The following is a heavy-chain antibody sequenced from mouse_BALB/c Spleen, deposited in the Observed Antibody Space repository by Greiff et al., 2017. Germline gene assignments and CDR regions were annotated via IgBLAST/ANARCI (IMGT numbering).Heavy chain of an antibody. J-gene: IGHJ4*01. D-gene: IGHD2-1*01. CDR1: GYTFTEYT. V-gene: IGHV1-26*01. CDR3: ANIYYGNYDAMDY. CDR2: INPNNGGT. Sequence: EVQLLQSGPELVKPGASVKISCKTSGYTFTEYTMHWVKQSHGKSLEWIGGINPNNGGTSYNQKFKGKATLTVDKSSSTAYMELRSLTSEDSAVYYCANIYYGNYDAMDYWGQGTSVTVSS.